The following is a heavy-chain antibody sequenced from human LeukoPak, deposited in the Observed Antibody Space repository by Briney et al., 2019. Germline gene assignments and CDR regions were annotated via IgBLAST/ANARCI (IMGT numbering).Heavy chain of an antibody. V-gene: IGHV3-15*01. D-gene: IGHD5-18*01. J-gene: IGHJ4*02. CDR2: IKSKTDGGTT. CDR3: LMDELWSPLDY. Sequence: GGSLRLSCAASGFTFSNAWMSWVRQAPGKGLEWVGRIKSKTDGGTTDYAAPVKGRFTISRDDSKNTLYLQMNSLKTEDTAVYYCLMDELWSPLDYWGQGTLVTVSS. CDR1: GFTFSNAW.